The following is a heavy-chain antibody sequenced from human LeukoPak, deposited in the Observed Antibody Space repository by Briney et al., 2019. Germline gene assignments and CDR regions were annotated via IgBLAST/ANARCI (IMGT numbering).Heavy chain of an antibody. D-gene: IGHD6-19*01. Sequence: GGSLRLSCAASGFTFSSYEMNWVRQAPGKGLEWVSYISSSGSTIYYADSVKGRFTISRDNAKNSLYLQMNSLRAEDTAVYYCARVQVEYSSGWYRKEGFDYWGQGTLVTVSS. V-gene: IGHV3-48*03. CDR3: ARVQVEYSSGWYRKEGFDY. CDR2: ISSSGSTI. CDR1: GFTFSSYE. J-gene: IGHJ4*02.